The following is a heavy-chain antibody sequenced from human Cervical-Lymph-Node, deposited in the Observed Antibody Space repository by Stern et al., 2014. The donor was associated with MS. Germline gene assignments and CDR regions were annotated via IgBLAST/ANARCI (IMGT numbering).Heavy chain of an antibody. D-gene: IGHD3-3*02. J-gene: IGHJ4*02. Sequence: MQLVESGGGVVQPGRTLRLSCVVSGFTFSSYAMHWVCQAPGKGLERVASIWFDGSNKIYADSVKDRFTIARDNSQSTLYLRMNSLRVEDTAVYYCASARISRDQSGLDYWGPGTLVTVSS. CDR2: IWFDGSNK. CDR3: ASARISRDQSGLDY. V-gene: IGHV3-33*08. CDR1: GFTFSSYA.